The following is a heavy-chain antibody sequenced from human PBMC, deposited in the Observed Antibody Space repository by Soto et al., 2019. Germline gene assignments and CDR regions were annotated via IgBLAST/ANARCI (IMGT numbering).Heavy chain of an antibody. Sequence: GSLRLSCAASGFSVSSSFMSWVRQAPGKGLQWVSILYAGGTTYYADSVKGRFIISRDNSGNTLYLQMNILRAEDTAVYYCVRVGGGDYFEYWGQGTLVTVS. CDR3: VRVGGGDYFEY. D-gene: IGHD2-21*01. CDR2: LYAGGTT. V-gene: IGHV3-53*01. CDR1: GFSVSSSF. J-gene: IGHJ4*02.